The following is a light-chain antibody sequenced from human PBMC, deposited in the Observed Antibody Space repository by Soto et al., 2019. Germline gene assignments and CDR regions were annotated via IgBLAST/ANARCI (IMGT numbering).Light chain of an antibody. CDR3: QQYNKWSPWT. CDR2: GAS. Sequence: EIEMTQSPATLSVSPGERATLSCRASQSVSSNLAWYQQKPGQAPRLLIYGASTRATGIPARFSGSGSGTEFTLTISSLQSEDFAVYYCQQYNKWSPWTFGQGTKVEIK. V-gene: IGKV3-15*01. CDR1: QSVSSN. J-gene: IGKJ1*01.